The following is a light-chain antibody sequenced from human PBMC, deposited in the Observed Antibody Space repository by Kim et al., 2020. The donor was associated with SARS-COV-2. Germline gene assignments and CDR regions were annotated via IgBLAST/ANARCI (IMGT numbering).Light chain of an antibody. CDR1: QSVSSN. V-gene: IGKV3-15*01. J-gene: IGKJ1*01. Sequence: SPGERATLSCRASQSVSSNLAWYQQKPGQAPRLLIYGASTGATGIPARFSGSGSGKEFTLTISSLQSEDFAVYYCQQYNNWPVSFGQGTKVDIK. CDR2: GAS. CDR3: QQYNNWPVS.